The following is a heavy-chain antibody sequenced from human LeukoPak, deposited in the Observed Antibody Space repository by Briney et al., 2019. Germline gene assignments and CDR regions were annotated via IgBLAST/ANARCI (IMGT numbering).Heavy chain of an antibody. D-gene: IGHD1-26*01. V-gene: IGHV3-21*01. Sequence: PGGSLRLSCAASGFTFSSYDMHWVRQPTGKGLEWVSSISGSSSDIYYADSVKGRFTISRDNAKNSLYLQMKSLRAEDTAVYYCARRGYHDYSGFDYWGQGTLVTVSS. CDR1: GFTFSSYD. J-gene: IGHJ4*02. CDR2: ISGSSSDI. CDR3: ARRGYHDYSGFDY.